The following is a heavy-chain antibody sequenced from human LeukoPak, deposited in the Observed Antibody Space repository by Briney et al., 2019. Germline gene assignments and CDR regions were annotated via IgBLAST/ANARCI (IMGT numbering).Heavy chain of an antibody. D-gene: IGHD2-2*01. CDR1: GFTFSNYD. J-gene: IGHJ4*02. V-gene: IGHV3-23*01. CDR2: ISGGGDIT. Sequence: GGSLRLSCAASGFTFSNYDMSWVRQAPGKGLQWVSVISGGGDITYYADSVKGRFTISRDNSKNTPFLQMNSLRAEDTAVYYCAKVSCASSSCPNDYWGQGTLVTVSS. CDR3: AKVSCASSSCPNDY.